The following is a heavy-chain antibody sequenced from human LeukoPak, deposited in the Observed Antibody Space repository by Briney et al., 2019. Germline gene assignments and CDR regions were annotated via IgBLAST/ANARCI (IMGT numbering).Heavy chain of an antibody. V-gene: IGHV4-59*01. J-gene: IGHJ4*02. CDR2: IYYSGST. CDR3: ARDVGGATDSDY. Sequence: SETLSLTCNVSGGSISSYHSSWIRQPPGKGLEWIGYIYYSGSTNYNPSLKSRVTISVDTSKSQFSLKLSSVTAADTAVCYCARDVGGATDSDYWGQGTLVTVSS. D-gene: IGHD1-26*01. CDR1: GGSISSYH.